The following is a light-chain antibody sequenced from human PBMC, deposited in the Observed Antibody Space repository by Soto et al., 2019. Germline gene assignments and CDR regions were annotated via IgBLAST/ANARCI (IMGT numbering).Light chain of an antibody. Sequence: DIQMTQSPSTLSASVGDRVTITCRASQIIGTWLAWYQQKPGKAPKVLIYDASTLESGVPSRFSGSGSGTEFTLTISSLQPDDFATYYCQHYNTYLWTFGQGTRWIS. V-gene: IGKV1-5*01. CDR3: QHYNTYLWT. CDR2: DAS. CDR1: QIIGTW. J-gene: IGKJ1*01.